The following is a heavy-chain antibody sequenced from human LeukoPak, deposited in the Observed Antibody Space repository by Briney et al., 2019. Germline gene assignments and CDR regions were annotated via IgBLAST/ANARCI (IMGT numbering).Heavy chain of an antibody. Sequence: PGGSLRLSCAASGFTFSTFAMHWVRLSPGKGLEWVANIKKGGSERYYVDSVKGRFTISRDNAKNSLYLQMDSLRAEDTAVYYCVRVLGAYSNIYGPDFDYWGQGTLVTVSS. V-gene: IGHV3-7*01. CDR2: IKKGGSER. D-gene: IGHD3-16*01. CDR1: GFTFSTFA. CDR3: VRVLGAYSNIYGPDFDY. J-gene: IGHJ4*02.